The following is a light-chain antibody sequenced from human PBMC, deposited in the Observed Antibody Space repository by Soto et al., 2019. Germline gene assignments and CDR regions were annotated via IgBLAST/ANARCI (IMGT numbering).Light chain of an antibody. J-gene: IGKJ3*01. V-gene: IGKV3-15*01. CDR1: QSVTSN. CDR3: QQYNNWPFT. CDR2: GAS. Sequence: PGERATLSCRARQSVTSNLAWYQQKPGQAPRLLIYGASTRATGIPASFIGNGSGTEFTLTASSLQPEDFAVYYCQQYNNWPFTFGPGTKVDI.